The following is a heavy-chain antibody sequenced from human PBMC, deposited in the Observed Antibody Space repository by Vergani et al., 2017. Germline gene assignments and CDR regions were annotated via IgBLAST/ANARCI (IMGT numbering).Heavy chain of an antibody. CDR2: IRYDGSNK. D-gene: IGHD4-11*01. CDR1: GFTFSSYG. J-gene: IGHJ5*02. CDR3: AKDTEAYSNYPMNWFDP. V-gene: IGHV3-30*02. Sequence: QVQLVVSGGGVVQPGGSLRLFCAASGFTFSSYGMHWVRQAPGKGLEWVAFIRYDGSNKYYEDSVKGRFTISRDNSKNTLYLRMNSLRAADTAVYYCAKDTEAYSNYPMNWFDPWGQGTLVTVSS.